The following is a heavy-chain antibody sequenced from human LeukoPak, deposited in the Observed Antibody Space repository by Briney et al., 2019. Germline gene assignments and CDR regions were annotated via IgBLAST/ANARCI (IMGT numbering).Heavy chain of an antibody. J-gene: IGHJ4*02. Sequence: PSETLSLTCTVSGGSISSSGHYWGWIRQPPGKGLEWIGSLHYSGSAYHNPSLKSRITISADTSKSQFSLKLSSVAAADTAVYYCARHRDGYNRPFDYWGQGTLVTVSS. CDR1: GGSISSSGHY. D-gene: IGHD5-24*01. V-gene: IGHV4-39*01. CDR2: LHYSGSA. CDR3: ARHRDGYNRPFDY.